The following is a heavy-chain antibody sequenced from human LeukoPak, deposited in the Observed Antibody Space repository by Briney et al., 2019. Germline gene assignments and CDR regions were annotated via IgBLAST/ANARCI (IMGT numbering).Heavy chain of an antibody. CDR3: AKSEDSPIWFGELKRDY. CDR1: GFTFSSYA. D-gene: IGHD3-10*01. CDR2: ISGSGGST. Sequence: GGSLRLSCAASGFTFSSYAMSWVRQAPGKGLEWVSAISGSGGSTYYADSVKGRFTIPRDNSKNTLYLQMNSLRAEDTAVYYCAKSEDSPIWFGELKRDYWGQGTLVTVSS. V-gene: IGHV3-23*01. J-gene: IGHJ4*02.